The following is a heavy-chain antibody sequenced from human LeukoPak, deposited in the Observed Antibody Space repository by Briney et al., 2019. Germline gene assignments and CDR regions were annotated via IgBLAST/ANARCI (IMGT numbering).Heavy chain of an antibody. Sequence: SETLSLTCTVSGGSISSYYWSWIRPPPGKGREWIGYTYYSGSTNYNPSLKSRVTISVDTSKNQFSLKLSSVTAADTAVYYCARGSYYYDSSGYYRFGAFDIWGQGTMVTVSS. CDR3: ARGSYYYDSSGYYRFGAFDI. D-gene: IGHD3-22*01. V-gene: IGHV4-59*01. CDR2: TYYSGST. J-gene: IGHJ3*02. CDR1: GGSISSYY.